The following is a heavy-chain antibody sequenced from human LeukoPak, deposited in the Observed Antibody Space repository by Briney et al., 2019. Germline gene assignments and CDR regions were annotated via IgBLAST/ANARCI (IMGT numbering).Heavy chain of an antibody. CDR3: AESPPLWLGELGY. CDR1: GFTFSSYA. Sequence: GGSLRLSCAAAGFTFSSYAMSWVRQAPGKGLEWVSSITSSGGSTYYADSVKGRFTISRDNSKNTLYLQMNSLRAEDTAVYHCAESPPLWLGELGYWGQGTLVTVSS. V-gene: IGHV3-23*01. J-gene: IGHJ4*02. D-gene: IGHD3-10*01. CDR2: ITSSGGST.